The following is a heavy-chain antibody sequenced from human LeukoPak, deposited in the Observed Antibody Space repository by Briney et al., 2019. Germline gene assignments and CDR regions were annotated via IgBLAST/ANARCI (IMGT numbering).Heavy chain of an antibody. Sequence: ASVKVSCKASGYTFTSYGISWVRQAPGQGLEWMGWISAYNGNTNYAQKLQGRVTMTTDTSTSTAYMELRSLRSDDTAVYYCARGPGYFDWLLEYYFDYWGQGTLVTVSS. V-gene: IGHV1-18*01. D-gene: IGHD3-9*01. CDR1: GYTFTSYG. J-gene: IGHJ4*02. CDR2: ISAYNGNT. CDR3: ARGPGYFDWLLEYYFDY.